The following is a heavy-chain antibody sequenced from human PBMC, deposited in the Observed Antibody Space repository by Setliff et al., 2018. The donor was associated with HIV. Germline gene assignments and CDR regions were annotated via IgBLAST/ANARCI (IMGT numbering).Heavy chain of an antibody. V-gene: IGHV4-34*01. J-gene: IGHJ4*02. D-gene: IGHD3-3*01. CDR1: GGSFSGYY. CDR3: ARAIWSDYLYYFDY. CDR2: INHSGST. Sequence: PSETLSLTCAVYGGSFSGYYWSWVRQPPGKGLEWIGEINHSGSTNYKPSLESRVTILIDTSKNQISLHLTSVTAADTAVYHCARAIWSDYLYYFDYWGQGSLVTV.